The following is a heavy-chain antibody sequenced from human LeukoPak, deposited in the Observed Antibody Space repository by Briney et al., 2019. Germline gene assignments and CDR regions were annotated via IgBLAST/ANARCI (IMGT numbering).Heavy chain of an antibody. V-gene: IGHV1-24*01. Sequence: ASVKVSCKVSGYTLTELSMHWVRQAPGKGLEWMGGFDPEDGETIYAQKFQGRVTMTEDTSTDTAYMELSSLRSEDTAVYYCATYDYVWGSNNRYFYYWGQGTLVTVSS. J-gene: IGHJ4*02. CDR3: ATYDYVWGSNNRYFYY. CDR2: FDPEDGET. CDR1: GYTLTELS. D-gene: IGHD3-16*01.